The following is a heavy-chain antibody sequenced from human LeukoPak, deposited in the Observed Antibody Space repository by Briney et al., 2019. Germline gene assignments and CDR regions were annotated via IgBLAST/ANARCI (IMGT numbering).Heavy chain of an antibody. V-gene: IGHV4-30-4*08. CDR1: GGSLSSGDYY. J-gene: IGHJ3*02. D-gene: IGHD3-10*01. Sequence: SQTLSLTCTVSGGSLSSGDYYWRWIRQPPGKGLEWLGYIYYSGSPYYNPSLKSRVTISVDTSKNRFSLKLSSVTAADTAVYYCATHSSGYDSGNDAFDIWGQGTMVTVSS. CDR2: IYYSGSP. CDR3: ATHSSGYDSGNDAFDI.